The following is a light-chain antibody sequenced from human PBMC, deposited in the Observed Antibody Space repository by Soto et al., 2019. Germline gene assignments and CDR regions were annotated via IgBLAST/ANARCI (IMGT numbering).Light chain of an antibody. J-gene: IGKJ1*01. Sequence: DIQMTQSPSTLSASVGDRVTITCRASQGISRWLAWYQQKPGRAPKLLIYEASILESGVPSRFSGSGSGTEFTLTISSLQPSDFASYYCQQCNSKSWTFGQGTRVEIK. CDR2: EAS. V-gene: IGKV1-5*01. CDR1: QGISRW. CDR3: QQCNSKSWT.